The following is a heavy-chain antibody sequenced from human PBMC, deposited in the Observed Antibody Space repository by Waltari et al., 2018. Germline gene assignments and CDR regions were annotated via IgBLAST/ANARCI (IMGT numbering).Heavy chain of an antibody. CDR2: IYYSGST. D-gene: IGHD2-2*01. CDR1: GGSISSSSYY. V-gene: IGHV4-39*07. Sequence: QLQLQESGPGLVKPSETLSLTGTVSGGSISSSSYYWGWIRQPPGKGLEWIGSIYYSGSTYYNPSLKSRVTISVDTSKNQFSLKLSSVTAADTAVYYCARDRHQLAYGGFDYWGQGTLVTVSS. J-gene: IGHJ4*02. CDR3: ARDRHQLAYGGFDY.